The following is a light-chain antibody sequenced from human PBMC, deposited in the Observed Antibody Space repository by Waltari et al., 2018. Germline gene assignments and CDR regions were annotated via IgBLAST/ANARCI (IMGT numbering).Light chain of an antibody. CDR3: CSYAGSYTWV. V-gene: IGLV2-23*01. CDR1: SSDVGNYNL. J-gene: IGLJ3*02. CDR2: DDN. Sequence: QSALTRPAAASGSPGQSITLACTGPSSDVGNYNLVPSYQQYPGKAPKVMIYDDNRRPSGVSDRFSGSKSGNTASLTISGVQAEDEADYYCCSYAGSYTWVFGGGTKLTVL.